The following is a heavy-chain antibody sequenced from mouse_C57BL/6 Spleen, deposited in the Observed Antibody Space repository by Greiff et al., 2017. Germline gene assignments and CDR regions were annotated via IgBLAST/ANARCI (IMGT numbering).Heavy chain of an antibody. CDR2: IYPGGGDN. Sequence: QVQLQQSGPELVKPGASVKLSCKASGYAFSSSWMNWVKQRPGKGLEWIGWIYPGGGDNNYNGKFKGKATLTADKSSSTAYMQLSSLTSEDSAVYFCARAGVNAWSFDVWGTRTTVTVSS. J-gene: IGHJ1*03. D-gene: IGHD2-12*01. CDR3: ARAGVNAWSFDV. CDR1: GYAFSSSW. V-gene: IGHV1-82*01.